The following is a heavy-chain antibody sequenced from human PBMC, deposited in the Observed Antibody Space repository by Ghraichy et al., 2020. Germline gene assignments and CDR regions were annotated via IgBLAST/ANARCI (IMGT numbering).Heavy chain of an antibody. CDR1: GGSISRFY. CDR3: ACSSGGNWSCYYGMDG. Sequence: SETLSLTCTVSGGSISRFYWTWLRQPPGKGLEWVGYSYHSGSANFNPSLKSRVTMSVDTSKNQFSLNLTSGTAADTAVYYCACSSGGNWSCYYGMDGWGQGTTVTVSS. CDR2: SYHSGSA. D-gene: IGHD4-23*01. J-gene: IGHJ6*02. V-gene: IGHV4-59*01.